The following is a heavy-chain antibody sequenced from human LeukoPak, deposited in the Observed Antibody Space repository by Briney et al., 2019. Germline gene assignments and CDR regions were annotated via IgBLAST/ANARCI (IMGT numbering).Heavy chain of an antibody. CDR2: ISYDGSNK. CDR1: GFTFSSYA. J-gene: IGHJ4*02. Sequence: PGRSLRLSCAASGFTFSSYAMHWVRQAPGKGLEWVAVISYDGSNKYYADSVKGRFTISRDNSKNTLYLQMNSLRSEDTAVYYCARDGEQQLLVFDYWGQGTLVTVSS. D-gene: IGHD6-13*01. V-gene: IGHV3-30-3*01. CDR3: ARDGEQQLLVFDY.